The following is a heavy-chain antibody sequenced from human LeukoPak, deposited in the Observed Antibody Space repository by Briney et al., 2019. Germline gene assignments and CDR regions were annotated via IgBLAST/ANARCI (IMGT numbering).Heavy chain of an antibody. CDR2: INPNSGGT. Sequence: ASVKVSCKASGYTFTGYYMHWVRQAPGQGLEWMGWINPNSGGTNYAQKFQARVTMTRDTSISTAYMELSRLRSDDTAVYYCASAPAEYYYGSGSYYNVWGQGTLVTVSS. D-gene: IGHD3-10*01. CDR1: GYTFTGYY. CDR3: ASAPAEYYYGSGSYYNV. J-gene: IGHJ4*02. V-gene: IGHV1-2*02.